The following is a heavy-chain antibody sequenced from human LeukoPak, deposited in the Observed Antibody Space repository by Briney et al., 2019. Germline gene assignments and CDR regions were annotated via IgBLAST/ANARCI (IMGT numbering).Heavy chain of an antibody. CDR3: ARGRILGP. Sequence: PGRSLRLSCAASGLTFRNYGMHWVRQAPGKGLEWVAVIWYDGSNQGYADSVKGRFTISRDNSKNMLYLQMNSLSDEDTAVYYCARGRILGPWGQGTLVTVSS. D-gene: IGHD2-15*01. J-gene: IGHJ5*02. CDR1: GLTFRNYG. CDR2: IWYDGSNQ. V-gene: IGHV3-33*01.